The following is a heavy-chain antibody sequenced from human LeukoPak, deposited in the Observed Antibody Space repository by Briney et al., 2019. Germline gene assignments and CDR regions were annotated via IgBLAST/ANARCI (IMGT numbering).Heavy chain of an antibody. V-gene: IGHV4-34*01. CDR3: ARRSGFWSGYYTGYNWFDP. J-gene: IGHJ5*02. Sequence: SETLSLTCAVYGGSFSGYYWSWIRQPPGKGLEWIGEINHSGSTNYNPSLKSRVTISVDTSKNLFSLKLSSVTAADTAVYYCARRSGFWSGYYTGYNWFDPWGQGTLVTVSS. D-gene: IGHD3-3*01. CDR2: INHSGST. CDR1: GGSFSGYY.